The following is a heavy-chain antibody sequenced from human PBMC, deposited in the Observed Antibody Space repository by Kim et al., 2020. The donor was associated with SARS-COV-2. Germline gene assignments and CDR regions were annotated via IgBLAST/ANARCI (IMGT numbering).Heavy chain of an antibody. CDR3: ARDYDSSGYYYVGY. J-gene: IGHJ4*02. Sequence: GGSLRLSCAASGFTFSSYAMHWVRQAPGKGLEWVAVISYDGSNKYYADSVKGRFTISRDNSKNTVYLQMNSLRAEDMAVYYCARDYDSSGYYYVGYWGQGTLVTVSS. CDR1: GFTFSSYA. V-gene: IGHV3-30*04. D-gene: IGHD3-22*01. CDR2: ISYDGSNK.